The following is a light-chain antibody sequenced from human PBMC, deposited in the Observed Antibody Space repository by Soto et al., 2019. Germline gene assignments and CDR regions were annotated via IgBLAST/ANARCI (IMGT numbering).Light chain of an antibody. J-gene: IGKJ1*01. Sequence: DIKMTQSPSTLSASLGDRVTMTFRASQSISSWLAWYQQKPGKAPKLLIYKASSLESGVPSRFSGSGSGTEFTLTISSLQPDDFATYYCQQYNSYSTFGQGTKVDLK. CDR3: QQYNSYST. CDR2: KAS. CDR1: QSISSW. V-gene: IGKV1-5*03.